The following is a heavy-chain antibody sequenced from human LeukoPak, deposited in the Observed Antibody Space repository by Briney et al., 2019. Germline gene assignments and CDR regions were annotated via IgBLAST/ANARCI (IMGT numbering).Heavy chain of an antibody. CDR1: GFTFSSYG. CDR2: IWYDGSNK. V-gene: IGHV3-33*01. D-gene: IGHD4-17*01. J-gene: IGHJ4*02. Sequence: PGRSLRLSCAASGFTFSSYGMHWVRQAPGKGLEWVAVIWYDGSNKYYADSVKGRFTISRDNSKNTLYLQMNSLGAEDTAVYYCARYCYGDYYFDYWGQGTLVTVSS. CDR3: ARYCYGDYYFDY.